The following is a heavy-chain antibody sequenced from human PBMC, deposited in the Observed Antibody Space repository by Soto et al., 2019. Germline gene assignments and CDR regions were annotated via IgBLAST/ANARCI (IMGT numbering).Heavy chain of an antibody. CDR3: ANGRYYYDSSGYITAPAFGF. V-gene: IGHV1-69*13. D-gene: IGHD3-22*01. Sequence: ASVKLSCKAFGGTFSMYLISCVSLAPGQGLEWMGGIIPIFGPTNYAQKFQGRVTITADESTSTAYMELSSLRSEDTAVYYCANGRYYYDSSGYITAPAFGFWGQGILVTVSS. J-gene: IGHJ4*02. CDR2: IIPIFGPT. CDR1: GGTFSMYL.